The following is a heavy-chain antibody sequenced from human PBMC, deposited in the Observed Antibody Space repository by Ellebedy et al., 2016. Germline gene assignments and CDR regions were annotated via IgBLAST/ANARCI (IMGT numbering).Heavy chain of an antibody. V-gene: IGHV3-9*01. D-gene: IGHD6-19*01. CDR1: GFTFDDYA. CDR3: ARDNWAQWLSTNYYYYYYMDG. Sequence: GGSLRLXXAASGFTFDDYAMHWVRQAPGKGLEWVSGISWNSGSIGYADSVKGRFTISRDNAKNSLYLQMNSLRAEDTAVYYCARDNWAQWLSTNYYYYYYMDGWGKGTTVTVSS. J-gene: IGHJ6*03. CDR2: ISWNSGSI.